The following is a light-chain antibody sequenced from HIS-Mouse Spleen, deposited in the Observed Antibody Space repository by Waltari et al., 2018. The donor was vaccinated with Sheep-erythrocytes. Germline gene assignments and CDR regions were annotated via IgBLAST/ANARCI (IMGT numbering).Light chain of an antibody. J-gene: IGLJ3*02. CDR3: YSTDSSGNHWV. CDR2: EDS. CDR1: ALPQKY. Sequence: SYELTQPPSVSVSPGHTARITCSGDALPQKYAYWYQQKSGQAPVLVIYEDSKRPSGIPERFSGSSSGTMATLTISGAQVEDDADYYCYSTDSSGNHWVFGGGTKLTVL. V-gene: IGLV3-10*01.